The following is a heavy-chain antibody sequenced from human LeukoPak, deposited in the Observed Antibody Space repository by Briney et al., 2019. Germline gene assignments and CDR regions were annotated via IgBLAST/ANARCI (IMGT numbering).Heavy chain of an antibody. CDR2: IKSKTDGGTT. D-gene: IGHD1-26*01. CDR3: TADMPTSSRASDY. CDR1: GFTFSDAW. Sequence: PGGSLRLSCAASGFTFSDAWMSWVRPAPGMGLEWVGRIKSKTDGGTTDYAAPVKGRFTISRDDSKTTLYLQINSLRTDDTAVYYCTADMPTSSRASDYWGQGTLVTVSS. J-gene: IGHJ4*02. V-gene: IGHV3-15*01.